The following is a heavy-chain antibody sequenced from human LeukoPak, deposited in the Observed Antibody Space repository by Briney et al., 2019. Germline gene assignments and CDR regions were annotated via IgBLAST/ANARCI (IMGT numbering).Heavy chain of an antibody. CDR1: GGSISSGDYY. CDR3: ARVYCSSTSCYWLGARPGARYYGMDV. CDR2: IYYSGST. J-gene: IGHJ6*02. Sequence: SETLSLTCTVSGGSISSGDYYWSWIRQPPGKGLEWIGYIYYSGSTYYNPSLKSRVTISVDTSKNQFSLKLSSVTAADTAVYYCARVYCSSTSCYWLGARPGARYYGMDVWGQGTTVTVSS. D-gene: IGHD2-2*01. V-gene: IGHV4-30-4*01.